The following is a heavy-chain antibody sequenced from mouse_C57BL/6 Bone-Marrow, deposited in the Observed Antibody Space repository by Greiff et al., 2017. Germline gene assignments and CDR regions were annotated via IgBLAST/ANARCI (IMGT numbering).Heavy chain of an antibody. CDR3: AREGAITTVVDWYFDV. CDR2: IDPSDSYT. Sequence: QVQLQQPGAELVMPGASVKLSCKASGYTFTSYWMHWVKQRPGQGLEWIGEIDPSDSYTNYNQKFKGKSTLTVDKSSSTAYMQISSLTSEDSAVYYCAREGAITTVVDWYFDVWGTGTTVTVSS. CDR1: GYTFTSYW. D-gene: IGHD1-1*01. J-gene: IGHJ1*03. V-gene: IGHV1-69*01.